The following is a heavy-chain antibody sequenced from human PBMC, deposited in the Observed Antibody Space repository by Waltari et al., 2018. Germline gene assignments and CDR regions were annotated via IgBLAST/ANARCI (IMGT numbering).Heavy chain of an antibody. Sequence: EVQLLDSGGGLVQPGGSLRLSCAASGFTFSNYVMSWVRQAPGKGLEEVVTITSASNTYYADSVKGRLTVSRDNSKNTLYLQMNSLRAEDTAVYYCAKRGSDGAWFDPWGQGTLVTVSS. CDR3: AKRGSDGAWFDP. V-gene: IGHV3-23*01. D-gene: IGHD5-12*01. CDR1: GFTFSNYV. CDR2: ITSASNT. J-gene: IGHJ5*02.